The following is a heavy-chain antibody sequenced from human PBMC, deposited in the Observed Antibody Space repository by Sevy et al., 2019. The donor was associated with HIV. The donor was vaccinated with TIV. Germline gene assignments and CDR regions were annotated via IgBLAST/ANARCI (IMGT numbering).Heavy chain of an antibody. CDR2: ISYDGSNK. CDR3: ARDAAEGPYGSSWFSNWLDP. J-gene: IGHJ5*02. V-gene: IGHV3-30*04. Sequence: GGSLRLSCVASGFTFNSYSMYWVRQAPGKGLEWVAAISYDGSNKYFADSVKGRFTISRENFKNLLYLQINSLRVQDTATDFCARDAAEGPYGSSWFSNWLDPWGQGTLVTVSS. D-gene: IGHD6-13*01. CDR1: GFTFNSYS.